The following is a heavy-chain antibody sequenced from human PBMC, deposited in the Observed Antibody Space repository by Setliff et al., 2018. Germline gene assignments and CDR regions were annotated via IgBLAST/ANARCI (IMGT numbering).Heavy chain of an antibody. CDR1: GFTFSSYG. CDR2: IWFDGSNK. CDR3: AKAANIATAWAYYYYGMDV. D-gene: IGHD6-13*01. V-gene: IGHV3-30*02. Sequence: PGGSLRLSCAASGFTFSSYGMHWVRQAPGKGLEWVTFIWFDGSNKYYADSVKGRFTISRDNSKNTLYLQMNSLRAEDTAIYYCAKAANIATAWAYYYYGMDVWGQGTTVTVSS. J-gene: IGHJ6*02.